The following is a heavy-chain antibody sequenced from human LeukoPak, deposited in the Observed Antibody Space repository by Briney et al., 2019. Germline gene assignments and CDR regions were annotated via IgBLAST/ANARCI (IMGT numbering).Heavy chain of an antibody. J-gene: IGHJ6*03. CDR1: GYTFTSYG. CDR3: ARLYGGRNYYYYMDV. Sequence: ASVKVSCKASGYTFTSYGISWVRRAPGQGLEWMGWISAYNGNTNYAQKLQGRVTMTTDTSTSTAYMELRSLRSDDTAVYYCARLYGGRNYYYYMDVWGKGTTVTVSS. V-gene: IGHV1-18*01. D-gene: IGHD4-23*01. CDR2: ISAYNGNT.